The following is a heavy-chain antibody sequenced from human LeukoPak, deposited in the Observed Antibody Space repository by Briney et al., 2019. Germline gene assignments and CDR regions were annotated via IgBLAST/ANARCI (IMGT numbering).Heavy chain of an antibody. V-gene: IGHV3-23*01. Sequence: GGSLRLSCVASGFIFSNYAMTWVRQAPGKGLEWVSIIGGVSESFYYADSVKGRFTVSRDNSKDTLYLQINSLRDEDTAVYYCARRWLGDPYGMDVWGQGTTVSVSS. CDR2: IGGVSESF. J-gene: IGHJ6*02. D-gene: IGHD3-10*01. CDR3: ARRWLGDPYGMDV. CDR1: GFIFSNYA.